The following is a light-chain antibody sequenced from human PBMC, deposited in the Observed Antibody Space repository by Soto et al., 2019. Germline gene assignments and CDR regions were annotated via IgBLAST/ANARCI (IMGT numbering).Light chain of an antibody. V-gene: IGLV2-8*01. CDR1: SSDVGGYNY. CDR2: EVS. Sequence: QSVLTQPPSASGSPGQSVAISCTGTSSDVGGYNYVSWYQQHPGKAPKLMIYEVSKRPSGVPDRFSGSKSGNTASLTVSGLQADDEAVYYCRSYAGSTNSVLFGGGTKLTVL. J-gene: IGLJ2*01. CDR3: RSYAGSTNSVL.